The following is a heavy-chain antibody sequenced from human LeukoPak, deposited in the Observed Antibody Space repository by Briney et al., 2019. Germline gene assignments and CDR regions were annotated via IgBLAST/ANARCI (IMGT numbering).Heavy chain of an antibody. CDR2: INHSGST. Sequence: SETLSLTCAVYGGSFSGYYWGWIRQPPGKGLEWIGEINHSGSTNYNPSLKSRVTISVDTSKNQFSLKLSSVTAADTAVYYCARWAGIAVAGKGFDYWGQGTLVTVSS. CDR1: GGSFSGYY. V-gene: IGHV4-34*01. D-gene: IGHD6-19*01. J-gene: IGHJ4*02. CDR3: ARWAGIAVAGKGFDY.